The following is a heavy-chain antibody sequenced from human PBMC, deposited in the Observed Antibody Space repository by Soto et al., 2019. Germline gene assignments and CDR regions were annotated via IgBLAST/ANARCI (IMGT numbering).Heavy chain of an antibody. CDR1: GFTFSSYA. D-gene: IGHD4-17*01. V-gene: IGHV3-23*01. J-gene: IGHJ6*03. CDR3: AKGSTTVTKGYYYYMDV. CDR2: ISGSGGST. Sequence: EVQLLESGGGLVQPGGSLRLSCAASGFTFSSYAMSWVRQAPGKGLEWVSAISGSGGSTYYADSVKGRFTVSRDNSKNTLYLQTNSLRAEDTAVYYCAKGSTTVTKGYYYYMDVWGKGTTVTVSS.